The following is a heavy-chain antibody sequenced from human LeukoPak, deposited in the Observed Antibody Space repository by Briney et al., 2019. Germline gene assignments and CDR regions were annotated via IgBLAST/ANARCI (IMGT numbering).Heavy chain of an antibody. D-gene: IGHD2-15*01. V-gene: IGHV1-2*02. J-gene: IGHJ4*02. CDR1: GYTFTGYY. CDR3: ARVGYCSGGSCYSDFDY. CDR2: INPNSGGT. Sequence: ASVKVSCKASGYTFTGYYMHWVRQAPGQGLEWMGWINPNSGGTNYAQKFQGRVTMTRDTSISTAYVELSRLRSDDTAVYYCARVGYCSGGSCYSDFDYWGQGTLVTVSS.